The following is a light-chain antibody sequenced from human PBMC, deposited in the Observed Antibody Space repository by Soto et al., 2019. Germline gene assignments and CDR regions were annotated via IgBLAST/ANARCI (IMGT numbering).Light chain of an antibody. V-gene: IGKV1-39*01. CDR2: GAS. J-gene: IGKJ2*03. Sequence: DIQMTQSPSSLSASVGDRVTITCRASQRANRNLHWYQQRPGKAPTLLISGASSLQSGVPSRFSGGGSGADFSVTISSLQPEDLATYYCQQSLSTQYSFGQGTKLEIK. CDR3: QQSLSTQYS. CDR1: QRANRN.